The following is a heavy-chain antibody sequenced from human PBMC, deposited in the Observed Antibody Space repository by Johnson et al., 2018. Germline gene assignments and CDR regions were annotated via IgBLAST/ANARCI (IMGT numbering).Heavy chain of an antibody. Sequence: EVQLVESGGGLVQPGGSLRLSCAASGFTFSSYAMSWVRQAPGKGLEWVSAISGSGGSTYYADSVKGRFTISRDNSKNTLNLQMNSLRAEDTAVYYGAKGDRSAADPHPLYYYYYYMDVWGKGTTVTVSS. CDR3: AKGDRSAADPHPLYYYYYYMDV. CDR2: ISGSGGST. J-gene: IGHJ6*03. D-gene: IGHD6-13*01. CDR1: GFTFSSYA. V-gene: IGHV3-23*04.